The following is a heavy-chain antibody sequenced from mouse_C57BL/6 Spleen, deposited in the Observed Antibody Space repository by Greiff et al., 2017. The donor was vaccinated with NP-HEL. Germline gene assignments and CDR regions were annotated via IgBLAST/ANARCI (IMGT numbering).Heavy chain of an antibody. V-gene: IGHV5-16*01. J-gene: IGHJ2*01. CDR1: GFTFSDYY. CDR2: INYDGSST. D-gene: IGHD3-1*01. Sequence: EVQLVESEGGLVQPGSSMKLSCTASGFTFSDYYMAWVRQVPEKGLEWVANINYDGSSTYYLDSLKSRFIISRDNAKNILYLQMSSLKSEDTATYYCARTHREYFDYWGQGTTLTVSS. CDR3: ARTHREYFDY.